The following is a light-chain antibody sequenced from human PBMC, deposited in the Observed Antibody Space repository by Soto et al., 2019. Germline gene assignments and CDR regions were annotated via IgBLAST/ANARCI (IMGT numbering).Light chain of an antibody. CDR2: GAS. V-gene: IGKV3-20*01. Sequence: EIVLTQSPGTLSLSPGERATLSCRASQSVSSNYLAWYQQKPGQAPRLLIFGASSRATGIPDRFSGSGSGTDFTLTINRLEPEDFAVYYCQLYGISPHFGQGTRLEIK. CDR3: QLYGISPH. CDR1: QSVSSNY. J-gene: IGKJ5*01.